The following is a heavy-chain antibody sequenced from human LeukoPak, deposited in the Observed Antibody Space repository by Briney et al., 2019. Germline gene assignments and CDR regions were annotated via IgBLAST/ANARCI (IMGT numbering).Heavy chain of an antibody. CDR3: ARGLAASSYYH. Sequence: GGSLRLSCAPSGFTFSRHGMHWVRQAPGKGLEWVAIISNDGSRKYYAHSVEGRFTISRDNSKNTLYLQMDSLRADDTAVYYCARGLAASSYYHWGQGTLVTVSS. CDR1: GFTFSRHG. V-gene: IGHV3-30*03. CDR2: ISNDGSRK. J-gene: IGHJ4*02. D-gene: IGHD3-3*01.